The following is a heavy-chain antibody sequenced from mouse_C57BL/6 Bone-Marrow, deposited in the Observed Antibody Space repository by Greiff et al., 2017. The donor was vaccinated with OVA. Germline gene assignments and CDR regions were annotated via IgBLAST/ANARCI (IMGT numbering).Heavy chain of an antibody. CDR1: GFTFSSYA. Sequence: EVKLMESGGGLVKPGGSLKLSCAASGFTFSSYAMSWVRQTPEKRLAWVATISDGGSYTYYPDNVKGRFTISRDNAKNNLYLQMSHLKSEDTAMYYCAREGQLRLLAYWGQGTLVTVSA. D-gene: IGHD3-2*02. V-gene: IGHV5-4*01. J-gene: IGHJ3*01. CDR3: AREGQLRLLAY. CDR2: ISDGGSYT.